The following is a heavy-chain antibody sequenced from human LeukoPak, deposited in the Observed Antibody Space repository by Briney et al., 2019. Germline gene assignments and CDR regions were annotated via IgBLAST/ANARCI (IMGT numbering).Heavy chain of an antibody. J-gene: IGHJ4*02. CDR2: IYPGDSDT. Sequence: GESLKISWKGSGYSFTSYWIGWVRQIPGKGLEWMGIIYPGDSDTRYSPFFQGQVTISADKSISTAYLQWSSLKASDTAMYYCARPYYGSGEGWYFDYWGQGTLVTVSS. CDR3: ARPYYGSGEGWYFDY. V-gene: IGHV5-51*01. CDR1: GYSFTSYW. D-gene: IGHD3-10*01.